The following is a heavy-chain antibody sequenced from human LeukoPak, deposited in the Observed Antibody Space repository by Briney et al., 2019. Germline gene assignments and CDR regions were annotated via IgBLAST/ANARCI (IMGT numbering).Heavy chain of an antibody. CDR1: GDSVSSNSAA. CDR2: TYYRSKWYN. V-gene: IGHV6-1*01. D-gene: IGHD4-17*01. CDR3: ARGRVTTIANYYYYIDV. Sequence: SQTLSLTCAISGDSVSSNSAAWTWIRQSPSRGLEWLGRTYYRSKWYNDYEVSVQSRITINPDTSKNQFSPQLNSVTPEDTAVYYCARGRVTTIANYYYYIDVWGKGTTVTVSS. J-gene: IGHJ6*03.